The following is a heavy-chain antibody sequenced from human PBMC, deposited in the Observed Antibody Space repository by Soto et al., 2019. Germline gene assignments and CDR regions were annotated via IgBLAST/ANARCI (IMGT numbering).Heavy chain of an antibody. J-gene: IGHJ4*02. CDR1: GFTVSSNY. CDR2: IYSGGST. Sequence: GGSLRLSCAASGFTVSSNYMSWVRQAPGKGLEWVSVIYSGGSTYYADSVKGRFTISRDNSKNTLYLQMNSLRAEDTAVYYCASRYYYGSGSYYNGNYFDYWGQGTLVTVPS. CDR3: ASRYYYGSGSYYNGNYFDY. D-gene: IGHD3-10*01. V-gene: IGHV3-66*01.